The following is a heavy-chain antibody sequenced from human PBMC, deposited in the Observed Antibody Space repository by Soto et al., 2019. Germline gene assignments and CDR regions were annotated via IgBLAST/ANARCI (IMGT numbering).Heavy chain of an antibody. Sequence: VQLLESGGGLVQPGGSLRLSCAASGFTFDNFAMNWVRQAPGKGLEWVSTVSATGTYYADSVKGRFTISRDNSKQTLYLEMNSLRAEDTAVYYCAKDGNYYDRSGYNPFDCWGQGTLVTVSS. J-gene: IGHJ4*02. CDR3: AKDGNYYDRSGYNPFDC. CDR2: VSATGT. CDR1: GFTFDNFA. V-gene: IGHV3-23*01. D-gene: IGHD3-22*01.